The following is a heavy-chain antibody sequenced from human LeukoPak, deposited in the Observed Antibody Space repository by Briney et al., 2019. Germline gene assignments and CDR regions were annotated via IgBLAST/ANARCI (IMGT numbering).Heavy chain of an antibody. CDR1: GFTFSSYW. CDR2: IKQDGSEK. Sequence: PGGSLRLSCAASGFTFSSYWMSWVRQAPGKGLEWVANIKQDGSEKYYVDSVKGRFTISRDNAKNSLYLQMNSLRAEGTAVYYCCGSSWYASFDYWGQGTLVTVSS. J-gene: IGHJ4*02. CDR3: CGSSWYASFDY. V-gene: IGHV3-7*01. D-gene: IGHD6-13*01.